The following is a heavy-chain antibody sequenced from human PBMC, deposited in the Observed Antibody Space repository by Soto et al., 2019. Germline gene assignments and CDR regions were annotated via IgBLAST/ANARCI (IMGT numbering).Heavy chain of an antibody. CDR3: AKVNTMMVGSGNAFDM. D-gene: IGHD3-22*01. CDR1: GFTFGSYA. V-gene: IGHV3-23*01. J-gene: IGHJ3*02. CDR2: ISSGGSGT. Sequence: EVQLLESGGGFVQPGGSLRLSCAASGFTFGSYAMTWVRQAPGKGLQWVSSISSGGSGTYYADSVRGRFTISRDSSKNTLYLQLNSLRAEETAVYYCAKVNTMMVGSGNAFDMWGQGTMVTVSS.